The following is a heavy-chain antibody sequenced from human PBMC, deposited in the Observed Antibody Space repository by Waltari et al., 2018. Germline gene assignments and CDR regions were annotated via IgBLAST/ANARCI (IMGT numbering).Heavy chain of an antibody. CDR1: GCSISSSSYY. CDR3: ARWRRSYLDY. V-gene: IGHV4-39*07. Sequence: QLQLQESGPGLVKPSETLSLTCTVSGCSISSSSYYWGWIRQPPGKGLEWIGSIYYSGSTYYNPSLKSRVTISVDTSKNQFSLKLSSVTAADTAVYYCARWRRSYLDYWGQGTLVTVSS. J-gene: IGHJ4*02. CDR2: IYYSGST. D-gene: IGHD3-16*02.